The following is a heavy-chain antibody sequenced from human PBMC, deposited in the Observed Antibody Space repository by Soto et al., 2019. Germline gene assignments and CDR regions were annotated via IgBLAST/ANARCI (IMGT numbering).Heavy chain of an antibody. CDR2: ISYDGSNK. Sequence: GGSLRLSCAASGFTFSSYAMHWVRQAPGKGLEWVAVISYDGSNKYYADSVKGRFTISRDNSKNTLYLQMNSLRAEDTAVYYCARDSRSPIWFGELFWFDPWGQGTLVTVSS. CDR1: GFTFSSYA. J-gene: IGHJ5*02. V-gene: IGHV3-30-3*01. CDR3: ARDSRSPIWFGELFWFDP. D-gene: IGHD3-10*01.